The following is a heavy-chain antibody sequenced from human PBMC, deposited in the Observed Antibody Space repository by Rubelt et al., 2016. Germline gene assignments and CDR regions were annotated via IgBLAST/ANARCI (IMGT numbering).Heavy chain of an antibody. J-gene: IGHJ4*02. CDR2: INPNSGGT. Sequence: QVQLVQSGAEVKKPGASVKVSCKASGYTFTGYYMHWVRQAPGQGLEWMGWINPNSGGTNYAQKFQGRATTTRDTSVSTAYRELSRLTSDDTAVYYCARGNSGYDYGLDYWGQGTLVTVSS. CDR1: GYTFTGYY. V-gene: IGHV1-2*02. CDR3: ARGNSGYDYGLDY. D-gene: IGHD5-12*01.